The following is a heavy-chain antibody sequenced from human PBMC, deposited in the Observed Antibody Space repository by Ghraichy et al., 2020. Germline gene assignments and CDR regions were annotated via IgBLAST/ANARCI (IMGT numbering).Heavy chain of an antibody. Sequence: SVKVSCKASGDTLRNYAITWVRQAPGQGLEWMGGIIPVFGTANNAQKFQGRVTFTADESTSTAYMELSSLRSEDTAVYYCARDHIQIGATIRSYYYGMDVWGQGTTVTVSS. CDR2: IIPVFGTA. D-gene: IGHD5-12*01. V-gene: IGHV1-69*13. CDR1: GDTLRNYA. J-gene: IGHJ6*02. CDR3: ARDHIQIGATIRSYYYGMDV.